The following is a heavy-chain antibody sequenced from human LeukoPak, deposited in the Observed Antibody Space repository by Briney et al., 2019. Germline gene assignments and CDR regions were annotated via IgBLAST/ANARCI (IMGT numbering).Heavy chain of an antibody. D-gene: IGHD2-15*01. CDR1: GFTFSSYA. J-gene: IGHJ3*02. V-gene: IGHV3-30-3*01. Sequence: PGRSLRLSCAASGFTFSSYAMHWVRQAPGKGLEWVAVISYDGSNKYYADSVKGRFTISRDNSKNTLYLQMNSLRAEDTAVYYCARAQGGGAFDIWGQGTMVTVSS. CDR3: ARAQGGGAFDI. CDR2: ISYDGSNK.